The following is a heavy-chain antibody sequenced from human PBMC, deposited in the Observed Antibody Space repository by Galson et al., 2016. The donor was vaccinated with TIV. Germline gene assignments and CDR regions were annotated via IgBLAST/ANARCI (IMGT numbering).Heavy chain of an antibody. CDR1: GYTFTGYY. Sequence: SCKASGYTFTGYYMHWVRQAPGQGLEWMGWINPNSGDTNYAQNFQDRVTMTRDTSIRTAYMELSRLKSDDTAVYYCARDLDSTVTAPFDYWGPGTLVTISS. D-gene: IGHD4-17*01. CDR2: INPNSGDT. J-gene: IGHJ4*02. CDR3: ARDLDSTVTAPFDY. V-gene: IGHV1-2*02.